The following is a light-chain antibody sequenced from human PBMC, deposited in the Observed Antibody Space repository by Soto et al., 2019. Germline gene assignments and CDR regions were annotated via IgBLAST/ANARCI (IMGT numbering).Light chain of an antibody. Sequence: LTHSPATLSLSPGERATLSCRASQSVSSYLAWYQQKPGQAPRLLIYDASNRATGIPARFSGSGSGTDFTLTISSLESEDFIVDYCQLCGHLPLTFCDGTNLDIK. V-gene: IGKV3-11*01. CDR1: QSVSSY. CDR2: DAS. CDR3: QLCGHLPLT. J-gene: IGKJ2*01.